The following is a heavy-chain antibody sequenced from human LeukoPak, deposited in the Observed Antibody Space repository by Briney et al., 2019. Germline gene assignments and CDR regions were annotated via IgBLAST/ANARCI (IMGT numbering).Heavy chain of an antibody. CDR3: AMSVEGYCSGGSCYSYYYYMDV. D-gene: IGHD2-15*01. Sequence: SETLSLTRTVSGGSISSYHWSWIRQPPGKGLEWIGYIYYSGSTNYNPSLKSRVTISVDTSTLHFSLKLSSVTAADTAAYYCAMSVEGYCSGGSCYSYYYYMDVWGKGTTVTVSS. V-gene: IGHV4-59*01. CDR2: IYYSGST. CDR1: GGSISSYH. J-gene: IGHJ6*03.